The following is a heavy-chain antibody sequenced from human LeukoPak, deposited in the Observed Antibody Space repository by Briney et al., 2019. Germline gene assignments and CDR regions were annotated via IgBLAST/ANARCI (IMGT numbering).Heavy chain of an antibody. D-gene: IGHD2-15*01. J-gene: IGHJ6*02. Sequence: GGSLRLSCAASGFTFSGYGMNWVRQAPGKGLEWVSYISSGGNTIVYSDSVKGRFTISRDNAKNSLYLQMNSLRAEDTAVYYCAREDGYCSGGSCLDYYYYGMDVWGQGTTVTVSS. CDR3: AREDGYCSGGSCLDYYYYGMDV. CDR1: GFTFSGYG. CDR2: ISSGGNTI. V-gene: IGHV3-48*04.